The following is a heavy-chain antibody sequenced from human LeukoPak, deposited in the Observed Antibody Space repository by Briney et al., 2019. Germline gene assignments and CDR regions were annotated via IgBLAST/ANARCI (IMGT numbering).Heavy chain of an antibody. J-gene: IGHJ4*02. Sequence: GGSLRLSCAASGFTFSNAWMNWVRQAPGKGLEWVAVISYDGSNKYYADSVKGRFTISRDNSKNTLYLQMNSLRAEDTAVYYCAKDRDGDYVFDYWGQGTLVTVSS. CDR2: ISYDGSNK. CDR1: GFTFSNAW. V-gene: IGHV3-30*18. CDR3: AKDRDGDYVFDY. D-gene: IGHD4-17*01.